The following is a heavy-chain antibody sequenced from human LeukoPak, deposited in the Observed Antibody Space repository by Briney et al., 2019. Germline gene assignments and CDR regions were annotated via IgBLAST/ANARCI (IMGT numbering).Heavy chain of an antibody. CDR1: GFTFSDYY. J-gene: IGHJ4*02. D-gene: IGHD5-18*01. V-gene: IGHV3-11*01. Sequence: GGSLRLSCAASGFTFSDYYMSLIRQAPGKGLEWVSYISSSGSTIYYADSVKGRFTISRDNAKNSLYLQMNSLRAEDTALYYCARESEAVGYSLFDYWGQGTLVTVSS. CDR3: ARESEAVGYSLFDY. CDR2: ISSSGSTI.